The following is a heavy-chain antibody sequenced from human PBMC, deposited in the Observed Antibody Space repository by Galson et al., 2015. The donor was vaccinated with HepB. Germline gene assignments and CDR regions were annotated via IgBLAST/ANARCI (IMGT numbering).Heavy chain of an antibody. CDR2: FDREDDKT. Sequence: SVKVSCKVSGYSLSELSMHWVRQAPGKGLEWLGGFDREDDKTIYAQRFQGRVTMTEDTSTDTAYMELSSLRSDDTAVYFCAPAGYSDFDIGTFAFDIWGQGTMVTVSS. CDR1: GYSLSELS. CDR3: APAGYSDFDIGTFAFDI. J-gene: IGHJ3*02. V-gene: IGHV1-24*01. D-gene: IGHD4-11*01.